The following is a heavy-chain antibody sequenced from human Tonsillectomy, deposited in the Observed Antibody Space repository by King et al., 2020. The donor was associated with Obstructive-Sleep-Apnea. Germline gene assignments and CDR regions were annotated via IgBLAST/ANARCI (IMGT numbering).Heavy chain of an antibody. D-gene: IGHD3-9*01. CDR2: IYSGGST. J-gene: IGHJ6*02. V-gene: IGHV3-66*01. Sequence: VQLVQSGGGLVQPGGSLRLSCAASGFTVSSNYMSWVRQAPGKGLEWVSVIYSGGSTYYADSVKGRFTISRDNSKNTLYLQMNSLRAEDTAVYYCAREPVLRYFDWLSDYYYGMDVWGHGTTVTVSS. CDR1: GFTVSSNY. CDR3: AREPVLRYFDWLSDYYYGMDV.